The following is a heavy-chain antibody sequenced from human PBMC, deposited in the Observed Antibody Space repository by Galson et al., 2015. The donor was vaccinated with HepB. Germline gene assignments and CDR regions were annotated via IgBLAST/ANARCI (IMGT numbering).Heavy chain of an antibody. Sequence: SLRLSCAASGFTVSNNYTDWVRQAPGKGLEWVSVIYSDGSTYYADSVKGRFTISRDNSKNTLYLQMNSLRAEDTAVYYCARGGYRGNHLAYWGQGALITVSS. J-gene: IGHJ4*02. D-gene: IGHD4-23*01. CDR1: GFTVSNNY. V-gene: IGHV3-66*01. CDR3: ARGGYRGNHLAY. CDR2: IYSDGST.